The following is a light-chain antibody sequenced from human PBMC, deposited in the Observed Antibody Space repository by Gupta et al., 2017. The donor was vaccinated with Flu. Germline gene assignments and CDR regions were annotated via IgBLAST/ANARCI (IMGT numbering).Light chain of an antibody. V-gene: IGLV1-51*02. CDR1: SSNIGNDY. Sequence: KVTISCSGSSSNIGNDYVSWYQQLPRTAPKLLIYENNKRPSGIPDRFSGSKSGTSATLGINGLQTGDEAGYYCGTWDSSLSVGVFGGGTKLTVL. J-gene: IGLJ2*01. CDR2: ENN. CDR3: GTWDSSLSVGV.